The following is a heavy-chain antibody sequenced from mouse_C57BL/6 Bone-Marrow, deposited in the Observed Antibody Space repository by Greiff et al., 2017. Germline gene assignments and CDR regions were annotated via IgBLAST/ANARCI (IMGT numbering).Heavy chain of an antibody. J-gene: IGHJ4*01. D-gene: IGHD2-5*01. Sequence: EVQLVESGGGLVQPKGSLKLSCAASGFSFNTYAMNWVRQAPGKGLEWVARIRSKSNNYATYYADPVKDRFTISRDDSESMLYLQMNNLKTEDTAMYYCVRPPYSNYFFYAMDYWGQGTSVTVSS. CDR3: VRPPYSNYFFYAMDY. CDR2: IRSKSNNYAT. CDR1: GFSFNTYA. V-gene: IGHV10-1*01.